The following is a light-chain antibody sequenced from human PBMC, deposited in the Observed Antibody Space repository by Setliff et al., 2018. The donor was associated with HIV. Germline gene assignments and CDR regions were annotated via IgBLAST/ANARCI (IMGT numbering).Light chain of an antibody. CDR2: GNF. CDR3: AAWDDSLNAYV. Sequence: QSVLTQPPSASGTPGRRVTISCSGSFSNIGRNTINWYQQLPGTAPRLLIYGNFQRPSGVPDRFSGSKSGTSASLAISGLQSEDESDYFCAAWDDSLNAYVFGTGTKVTVL. J-gene: IGLJ1*01. CDR1: FSNIGRNT. V-gene: IGLV1-44*01.